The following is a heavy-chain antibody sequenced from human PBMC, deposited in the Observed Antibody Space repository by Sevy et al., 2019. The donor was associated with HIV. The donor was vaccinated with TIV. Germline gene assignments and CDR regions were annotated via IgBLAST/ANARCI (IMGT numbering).Heavy chain of an antibody. Sequence: GGSLRLSCAASGFTFSSYAMHWVRQAPGKGLEWVAVISYDGSNKYYADSVKGRFTISRDNSKNTLYLQMNSLRAEDTAVYYCARDLAQINYYDSSCSFDYWGQGTLVTVSS. V-gene: IGHV3-30*04. D-gene: IGHD3-22*01. J-gene: IGHJ4*02. CDR1: GFTFSSYA. CDR2: ISYDGSNK. CDR3: ARDLAQINYYDSSCSFDY.